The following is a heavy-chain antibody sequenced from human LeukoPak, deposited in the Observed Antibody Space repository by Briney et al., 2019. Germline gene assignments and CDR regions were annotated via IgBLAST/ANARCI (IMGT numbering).Heavy chain of an antibody. V-gene: IGHV3-23*01. CDR1: GFTFSSYG. D-gene: IGHD3-10*01. Sequence: GGSLRLSCAASGFTFSSYGMSWVRQAPGKGLEWVSGISVSGDSTYYADSVKGRFTISRDNSKNTLYLQMNSLRAEDTDVYYCAKSMIRGVNDAFDIWGQGTMVTVSS. CDR3: AKSMIRGVNDAFDI. J-gene: IGHJ3*02. CDR2: ISVSGDST.